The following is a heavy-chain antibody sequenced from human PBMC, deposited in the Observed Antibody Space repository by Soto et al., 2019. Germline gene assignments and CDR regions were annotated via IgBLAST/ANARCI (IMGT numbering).Heavy chain of an antibody. CDR1: GGSVNSGGYY. CDR2: IYYTGTT. Sequence: SETLSLTCTVSGGSVNSGGYYWSWIRQHPATGLEWIGHIYYTGTTYYNPSLKSRVSISLDTSNNQFSLKLNSVTAADTAVYFCARVPSPFDFYYAMDVWGQGTTVTVSS. D-gene: IGHD3-16*01. CDR3: ARVPSPFDFYYAMDV. V-gene: IGHV4-30-4*02. J-gene: IGHJ6*02.